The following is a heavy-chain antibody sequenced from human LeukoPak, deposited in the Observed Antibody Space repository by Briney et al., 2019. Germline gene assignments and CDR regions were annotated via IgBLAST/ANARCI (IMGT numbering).Heavy chain of an antibody. CDR1: GGTFSSYA. CDR3: ARDSYGDYIYYYYYYGMDV. D-gene: IGHD4-17*01. Sequence: GASVKVSCKASGGTFSSYAISWVRQAPGQGLEWMGRIIPILGIAYYAQKFQGRVTITADKSTSTAYMELSSLRSEDTAVYYCARDSYGDYIYYYYYYGMDVWGQGTTVTVSS. J-gene: IGHJ6*02. CDR2: IIPILGIA. V-gene: IGHV1-69*04.